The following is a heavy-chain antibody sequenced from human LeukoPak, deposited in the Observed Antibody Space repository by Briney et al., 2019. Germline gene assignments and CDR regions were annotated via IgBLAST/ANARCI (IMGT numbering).Heavy chain of an antibody. CDR1: RFTFSSYW. D-gene: IGHD3-9*01. J-gene: IGHJ4*02. CDR3: ARANYDI. V-gene: IGHV3-7*01. Sequence: GGSLRLSCAASRFTFSSYWMSWVRQAPGRGLEWVANIKQDGSEKYYVDSVKGRFTISKDNAKNSLNLQMNSLRAEDTGVYYCARANYDIRGQGTLVTVSS. CDR2: IKQDGSEK.